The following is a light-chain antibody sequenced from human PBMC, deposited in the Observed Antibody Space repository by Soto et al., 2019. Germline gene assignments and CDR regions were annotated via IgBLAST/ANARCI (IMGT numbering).Light chain of an antibody. Sequence: QSVLTQPPSVSEAPRQRVTISCSGSSSNIGNNAVNWYQQLPGKAPKLLIYYDDLLPSGVSDRFSGSKSGTSASLAISGLQSEDEADYYGAAWDDSLNGLVFGGGTKLTVL. CDR1: SSNIGNNA. CDR3: AAWDDSLNGLV. V-gene: IGLV1-36*01. J-gene: IGLJ3*02. CDR2: YDD.